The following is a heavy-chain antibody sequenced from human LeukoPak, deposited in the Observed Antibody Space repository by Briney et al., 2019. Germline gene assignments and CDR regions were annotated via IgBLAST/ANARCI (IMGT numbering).Heavy chain of an antibody. D-gene: IGHD5-12*01. Sequence: GASVQVSCKASGCTFTYRYLHWVRQAPGQALEWMGWITPFNGNTNYAQQFQDRVTITRDRSRNTVYMELNSLRFEDTAMYYCARSPFSGDDDAFDIWGQGTMVTVSS. CDR3: ARSPFSGDDDAFDI. J-gene: IGHJ3*02. CDR1: GCTFTYRY. V-gene: IGHV1-45*02. CDR2: ITPFNGNT.